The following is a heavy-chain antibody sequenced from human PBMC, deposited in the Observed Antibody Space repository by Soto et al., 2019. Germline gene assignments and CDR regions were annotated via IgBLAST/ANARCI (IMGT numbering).Heavy chain of an antibody. CDR1: GFTFSSYS. CDR3: ARXXXGAAAGTDY. J-gene: IGHJ4*02. V-gene: IGHV3-21*01. D-gene: IGHD6-13*01. Sequence: EVQLVESGGGLVQPGGSLRLSCAASGFTFSSYSMNWVRQAPGKGLEWVSSISSSSSYIYYADSVKGRFTISRDNAKNSLYLQMNSLRAEDTAVYYCARXXXGAAAGTDYWGQGTLVTVSS. CDR2: ISSSSSYI.